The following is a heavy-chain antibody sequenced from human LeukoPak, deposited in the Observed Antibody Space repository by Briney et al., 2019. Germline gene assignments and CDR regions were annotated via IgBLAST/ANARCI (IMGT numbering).Heavy chain of an antibody. CDR2: IYYSGST. CDR3: ARLGGTNWFDP. J-gene: IGHJ5*02. CDR1: GGSTSSSSYY. V-gene: IGHV4-39*07. Sequence: PSETLSLTRTVSGGSTSSSSYYWGWIRQPPGKGLEWIGSIYYSGSTYYNPSLKSRVTISVDTSKNQFSLKLSSVTAADTAVYYCARLGGTNWFDPWGQGTLVTVSS. D-gene: IGHD3-16*01.